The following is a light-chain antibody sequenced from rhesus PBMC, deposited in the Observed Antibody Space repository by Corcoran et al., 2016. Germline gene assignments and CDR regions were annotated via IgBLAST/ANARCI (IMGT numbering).Light chain of an antibody. CDR2: SAY. CDR3: QQYNDLLWT. V-gene: IGKV3-40*01. J-gene: IGKJ1*01. Sequence: ELVMSQSPATLSLSPGETATLSCRASQSVGIYLAWYPQTPGQAPSLLVHSAYLRSTGIPDRFSGSGSRTDFTLTSSSLEPEDGGVYHCQQYNDLLWTFGQGTKVEIK. CDR1: QSVGIY.